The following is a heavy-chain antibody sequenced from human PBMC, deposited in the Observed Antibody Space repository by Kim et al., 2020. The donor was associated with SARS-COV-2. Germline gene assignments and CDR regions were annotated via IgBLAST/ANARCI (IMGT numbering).Heavy chain of an antibody. CDR3: ARSMVVYANEGAVDI. V-gene: IGHV4-30-2*05. J-gene: IGHJ3*02. D-gene: IGHD2-8*02. Sequence: PSLKGRVTTSVDTSKNQFSLKLSSVTAADTAVYYCARSMVVYANEGAVDIWGQGTMVTVSS.